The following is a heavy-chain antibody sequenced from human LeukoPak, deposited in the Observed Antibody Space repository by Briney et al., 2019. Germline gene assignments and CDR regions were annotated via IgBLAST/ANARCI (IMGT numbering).Heavy chain of an antibody. CDR1: GGSLSGYY. J-gene: IGHJ4*02. Sequence: SETLSLTCAVYGGSLSGYYWSWIRQPPGKGLEWIGEINHSGSTNYNPSLKSRVTISVDTSKNQFSLKLSSVTAADTAVYYCARMGYSSSWPHFDYWGQGTLVTVSS. D-gene: IGHD6-13*01. CDR3: ARMGYSSSWPHFDY. V-gene: IGHV4-34*01. CDR2: INHSGST.